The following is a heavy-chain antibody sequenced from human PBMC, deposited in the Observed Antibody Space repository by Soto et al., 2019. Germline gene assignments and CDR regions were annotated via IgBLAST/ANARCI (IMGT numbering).Heavy chain of an antibody. J-gene: IGHJ4*02. CDR2: ISYDGSNK. Sequence: QVQLVESGGGVVQPGRSLRLSCADSGFTFTDYGMHWVRQVPGKGLEWVAVISYDGSNKNYADSVKGRFTISRDNSKNTLYLQMNSLRAEDTAVYYCAKDTYYHDSSGYYVFDYWGQGTLVTVSS. CDR3: AKDTYYHDSSGYYVFDY. V-gene: IGHV3-30*18. D-gene: IGHD3-22*01. CDR1: GFTFTDYG.